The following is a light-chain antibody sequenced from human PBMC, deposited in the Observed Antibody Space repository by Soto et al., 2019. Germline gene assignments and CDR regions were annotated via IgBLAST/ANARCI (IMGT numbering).Light chain of an antibody. CDR2: GAS. CDR1: QSVGSN. Sequence: ETEMTQSPATLSVSPGEGATLSCRASQSVGSNLAWYQQKPGQAPRLVIYGASTRATGIPARFSGSGSGTEFTLTISGLQSEDFAVYYCQQYNTWPPHTFGQGTKLEIK. CDR3: QQYNTWPPHT. V-gene: IGKV3-15*01. J-gene: IGKJ2*01.